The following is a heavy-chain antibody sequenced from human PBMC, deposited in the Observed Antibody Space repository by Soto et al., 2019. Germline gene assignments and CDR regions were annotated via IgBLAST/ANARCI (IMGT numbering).Heavy chain of an antibody. Sequence: PGGSLRLSCAASGFTFSSYAMSWVRQAPGKGREWVSASSGSGGSTYYADSVKGRFTISRDNSKNTLYLQMNSLRAEDTAVYYCAKVIVATILYYYYGMDVWGQGTTVTVSS. CDR1: GFTFSSYA. D-gene: IGHD5-12*01. V-gene: IGHV3-23*01. CDR3: AKVIVATILYYYYGMDV. J-gene: IGHJ6*02. CDR2: SSGSGGST.